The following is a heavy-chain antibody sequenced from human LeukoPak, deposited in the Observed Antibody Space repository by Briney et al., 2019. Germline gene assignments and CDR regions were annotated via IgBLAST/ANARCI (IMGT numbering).Heavy chain of an antibody. V-gene: IGHV1-18*01. J-gene: IGHJ4*02. CDR2: ISAYNGNT. Sequence: ASVKVSCKASGYTFTSYGISWVRQAPGQGLEWMGWISAYNGNTNYAQKFQGRVTMTTDTSTSTAYMELRSLRSDDTAVYYCARAGGHYYGSGSYYPYGYWGQGTLVTVSS. D-gene: IGHD3-10*01. CDR1: GYTFTSYG. CDR3: ARAGGHYYGSGSYYPYGY.